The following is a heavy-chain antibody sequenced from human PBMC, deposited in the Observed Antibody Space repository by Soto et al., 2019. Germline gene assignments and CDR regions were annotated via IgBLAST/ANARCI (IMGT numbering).Heavy chain of an antibody. Sequence: GGSLRLSCAASGFTFSSYWMSWVRQAPGKGLEWVANIKQDGSEKYYVDSVKGRFTISRDNAKNSLYLQMNSLRAEDTAVYYCARERQEPHPYYYYGMDVWGQGTTVTVS. D-gene: IGHD1-1*01. CDR2: IKQDGSEK. J-gene: IGHJ6*02. V-gene: IGHV3-7*05. CDR1: GFTFSSYW. CDR3: ARERQEPHPYYYYGMDV.